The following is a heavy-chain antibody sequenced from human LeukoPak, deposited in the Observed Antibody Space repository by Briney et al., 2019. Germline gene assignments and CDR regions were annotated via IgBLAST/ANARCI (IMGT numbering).Heavy chain of an antibody. CDR2: ISSTSSYI. CDR3: ASGCTSTTCYG. V-gene: IGHV3-21*01. Sequence: GGSQRLSCAASGFIFSNYVMHWVRQAPGKGLEWVSSISSTSSYIYYADSVKGRFAISRDNAKNSLYLQMNSLRAEDTAVYYCASGCTSTTCYGWGQGTLVTVPS. D-gene: IGHD2-2*01. CDR1: GFIFSNYV. J-gene: IGHJ4*02.